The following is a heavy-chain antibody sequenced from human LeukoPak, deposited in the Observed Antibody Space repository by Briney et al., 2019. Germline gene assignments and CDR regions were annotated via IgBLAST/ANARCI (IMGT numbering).Heavy chain of an antibody. J-gene: IGHJ4*02. CDR1: GYTFTSYG. D-gene: IGHD2-2*01. CDR3: ARGVAQLLVSAEIDY. CDR2: ISAYNGNT. V-gene: IGHV1-18*01. Sequence: GASVTVSCTASGYTFTSYGISWVRQAPGQGLEWMGWISAYNGNTNYAQKLQGRVTLTTDTSTTTAYMELRRLRSDDTAVYYCARGVAQLLVSAEIDYWGQGTLVTVSS.